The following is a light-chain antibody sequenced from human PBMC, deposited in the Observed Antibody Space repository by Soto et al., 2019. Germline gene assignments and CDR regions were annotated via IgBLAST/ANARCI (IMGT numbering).Light chain of an antibody. CDR3: SSFTTSTTYG. Sequence: QCVLTQPLSVAGAPGQSVAVSCTGTSSDVGSYNRVSWYQQPPGTAPKLIIYEVNNRPSGVPDRFSGSKSGNTASLTISGLQDEDEADYYCSSFTTSTTYGFGTGTKLTVL. CDR2: EVN. CDR1: SSDVGSYNR. V-gene: IGLV2-18*02. J-gene: IGLJ1*01.